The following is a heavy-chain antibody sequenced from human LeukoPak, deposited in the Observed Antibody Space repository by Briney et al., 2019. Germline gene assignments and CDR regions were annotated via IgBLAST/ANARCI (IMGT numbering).Heavy chain of an antibody. CDR1: GFTFRDYA. D-gene: IGHD5-18*01. Sequence: GGSLRLSCTFSGFTFRDYALTWVRQTPGKGLEWVGFIKKTADGLTTEYAASAKGRFSISGDDSKNIVYLQMNSLTAEDSGFYYCTRSYVNRQDTARVSVRYHYYYYMDVWGTGTTVAVSS. V-gene: IGHV3-49*04. CDR3: TRSYVNRQDTARVSVRYHYYYYMDV. J-gene: IGHJ6*03. CDR2: IKKTADGLTT.